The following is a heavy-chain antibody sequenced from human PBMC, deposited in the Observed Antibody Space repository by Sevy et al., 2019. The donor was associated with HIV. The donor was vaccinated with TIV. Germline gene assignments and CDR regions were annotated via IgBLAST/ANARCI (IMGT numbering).Heavy chain of an antibody. CDR3: AKAYADCSGGTCYTAHYYYDLDV. J-gene: IGHJ6*02. CDR1: GFAFSDYA. CDR2: ISYAGDNK. D-gene: IGHD2-15*01. Sequence: GGSLRLSCAASGFAFSDYAMHWVRQAPGKGLEWVAAISYAGDNKFFSDSVKGRFTVSKDNSKNTLYLEMNSLRAEDTGGVYCAKAYADCSGGTCYTAHYYYDLDVWGRGATVTVSS. V-gene: IGHV3-30*18.